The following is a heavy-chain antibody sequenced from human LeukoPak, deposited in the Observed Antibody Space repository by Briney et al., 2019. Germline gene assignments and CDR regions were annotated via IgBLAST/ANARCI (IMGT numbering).Heavy chain of an antibody. CDR3: ARVDLTGYYPKYYFDY. D-gene: IGHD3-9*01. V-gene: IGHV3-30*03. J-gene: IGHJ4*02. Sequence: GGSLRLSCAASGFTFSSYGMHWVRQAPGKGLEWVAVISYDGSNKYYADSVKGRFTISRDNSKNTLYLQMNSLRAEDTAVYYCARVDLTGYYPKYYFDYWGQGTLVTVSS. CDR1: GFTFSSYG. CDR2: ISYDGSNK.